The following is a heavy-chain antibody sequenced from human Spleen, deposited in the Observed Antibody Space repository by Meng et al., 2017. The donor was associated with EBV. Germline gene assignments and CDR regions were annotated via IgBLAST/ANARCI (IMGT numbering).Heavy chain of an antibody. CDR2: INPSGGST. CDR1: GYTFTTYY. V-gene: IGHV1-46*01. Sequence: QVQLVQSGAEVKKPGASVKVSCKASGYTFTTYYMYWVRQAPGQGLEWVGIINPSGGSTSYAQKFQGRVTMTRDTSTSTVYMELSSLRSEDTAVYYCARRKSADYNWFDPWGQGTLVTVSS. CDR3: ARRKSADYNWFDP. D-gene: IGHD3/OR15-3a*01. J-gene: IGHJ5*02.